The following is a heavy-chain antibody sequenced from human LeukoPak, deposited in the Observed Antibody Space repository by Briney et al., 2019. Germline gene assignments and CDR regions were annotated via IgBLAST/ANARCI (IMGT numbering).Heavy chain of an antibody. Sequence: ASVKVSCKASGYTFTGYYMHWVRQAPGQGLEWMGWINPNNGATNYAQKFQGRVTMTKDTSTNTVYMHLSSLSSDDTAVYYCARAYYESSAYRHAVYFDYWGQGTLVTVSS. CDR1: GYTFTGYY. V-gene: IGHV1-2*02. D-gene: IGHD3-22*01. CDR3: ARAYYESSAYRHAVYFDY. J-gene: IGHJ4*02. CDR2: INPNNGAT.